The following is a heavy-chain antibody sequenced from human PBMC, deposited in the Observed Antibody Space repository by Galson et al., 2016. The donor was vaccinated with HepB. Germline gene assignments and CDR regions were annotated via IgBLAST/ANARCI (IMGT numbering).Heavy chain of an antibody. CDR1: GGSFSGYY. V-gene: IGHV4-34*01. J-gene: IGHJ4*02. CDR3: ARGDFWNGHWDY. Sequence: SETLSLTCAVYGGSFSGYYWSWIRQPPGKGLEWIGEINHGGSTNYNPSLKSRVTISVDTSNNQFSLKLNSMTAADTAVYYCARGDFWNGHWDYWGQGTLVTVAS. CDR2: INHGGST. D-gene: IGHD3-3*01.